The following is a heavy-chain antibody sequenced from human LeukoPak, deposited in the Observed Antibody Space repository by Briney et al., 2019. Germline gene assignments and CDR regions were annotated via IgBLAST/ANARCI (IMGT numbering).Heavy chain of an antibody. Sequence: AGRCLRPFCPASGFTLGNSWVSSVRHGPGKGLEWVADMNHDGSEKYYVASMKGRFTISRDNDKTSLYLQMNSLRAEDTAIYYCWRRDYWGQGTLVTVSS. J-gene: IGHJ4*02. CDR2: MNHDGSEK. CDR1: GFTLGNSW. V-gene: IGHV3-7*01. CDR3: WRRDY.